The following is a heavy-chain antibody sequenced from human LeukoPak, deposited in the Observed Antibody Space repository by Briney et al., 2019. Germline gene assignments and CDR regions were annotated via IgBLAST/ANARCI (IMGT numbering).Heavy chain of an antibody. Sequence: GGSLRLSCAASGFTFSSYGMHWVRQAPGKGLEWVAVISYDGGNKYYADSVKGRFTISRDNSKNTLYLQMNSLRAEDTAVYYCAKGSSSGWFDYWGQGTLVTVSS. CDR2: ISYDGGNK. CDR1: GFTFSSYG. J-gene: IGHJ4*02. D-gene: IGHD6-19*01. CDR3: AKGSSSGWFDY. V-gene: IGHV3-30*18.